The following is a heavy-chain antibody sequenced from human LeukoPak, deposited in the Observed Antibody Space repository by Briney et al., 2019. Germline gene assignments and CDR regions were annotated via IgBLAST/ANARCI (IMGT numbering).Heavy chain of an antibody. CDR3: ARDHLNDYGDPEKDY. CDR2: IYRGGST. D-gene: IGHD4-17*01. V-gene: IGHV3-53*01. Sequence: GGSLRLSCAASGFNVSNNYMSWVRQAPGKGLEWVSVIYRGGSTYYADSVKGRFIMSRDNSKNTVYLQMDSLRAEDTAVYYCARDHLNDYGDPEKDYWGQGTLVTVSS. CDR1: GFNVSNNY. J-gene: IGHJ4*02.